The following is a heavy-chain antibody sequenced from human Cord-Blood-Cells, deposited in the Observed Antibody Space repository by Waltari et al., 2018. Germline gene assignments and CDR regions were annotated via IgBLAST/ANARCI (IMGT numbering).Heavy chain of an antibody. V-gene: IGHV4-59*08. J-gene: IGHJ4*02. Sequence: QVQLQESGPGLVKPSETLSLTCTVSGGSISSYYWSWIRQPPGKGLEWIGYIYYSGGTNYNPALKGRVTMSGDTCNDQFALELSSGAAADTAVYYCAGHGGGRSTSCYDYWCQGTLVTVSS. CDR3: AGHGGGRSTSCYDY. D-gene: IGHD2-2*01. CDR2: IYYSGGT. CDR1: GGSISSYY.